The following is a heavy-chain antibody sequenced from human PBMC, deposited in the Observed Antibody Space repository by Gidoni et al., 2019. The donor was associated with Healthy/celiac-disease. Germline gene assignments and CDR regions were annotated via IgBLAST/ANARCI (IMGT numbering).Heavy chain of an antibody. J-gene: IGHJ4*02. CDR3: ARGRDYGSGFDY. D-gene: IGHD3-10*01. CDR2: ISYDGSSK. CDR1: GFTFSSYA. Sequence: QVQLLDSGGGAVQPGRPLSLSCAASGFTFSSYAMHWVRQAPGKGLEWVAVISYDGSSKYYADSVKGRFTISRDNSKNTLYLQMNSRRAEDTAVYYCARGRDYGSGFDYWGQGTLVTVSS. V-gene: IGHV3-30-3*01.